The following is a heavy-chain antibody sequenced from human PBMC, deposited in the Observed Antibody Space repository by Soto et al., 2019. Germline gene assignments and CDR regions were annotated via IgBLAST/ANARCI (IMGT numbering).Heavy chain of an antibody. D-gene: IGHD1-26*01. J-gene: IGHJ6*02. CDR1: GYTFTSYD. V-gene: IGHV1-8*01. CDR3: ASSIGMGATLYYGMDV. Sequence: ASVKVPCKASGYTFTSYDINWVRQATGQGLEWMGWMNPNSGNTGYAQKFQGRVTMTRNTSISTAYMELSSLRSEDTAVYYCASSIGMGATLYYGMDVWGQGTTVTVSS. CDR2: MNPNSGNT.